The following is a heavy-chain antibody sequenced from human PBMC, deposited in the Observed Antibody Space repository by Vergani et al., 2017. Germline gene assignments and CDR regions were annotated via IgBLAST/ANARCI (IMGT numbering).Heavy chain of an antibody. CDR1: GFTFSTYA. Sequence: EVQLLESGGSLKQPGGSVRLSCAASGFTFSTYAMHWVRQAPGKGLEWVSALTGGGGSTYYADSFEGRFIISRDNSRDTLYLQMNSLRPEDTATYYCVKDAGSYANFFDSWGQGTLVTVSS. CDR2: LTGGGGST. D-gene: IGHD1-26*01. J-gene: IGHJ4*02. V-gene: IGHV3-23*01. CDR3: VKDAGSYANFFDS.